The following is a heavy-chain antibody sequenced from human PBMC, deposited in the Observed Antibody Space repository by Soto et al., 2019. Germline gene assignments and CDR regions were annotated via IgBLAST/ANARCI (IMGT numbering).Heavy chain of an antibody. J-gene: IGHJ3*02. D-gene: IGHD3-10*01. CDR2: IIPIFGTA. CDR1: GGTFSSYA. V-gene: IGHV1-69*12. CDR3: AIARTLYYMPHNDAFDI. Sequence: QVQLVQSGAEVKKPGSSVKVSCKASGGTFSSYAISWVRQAPGQGLEWMGGIIPIFGTANYAQKFQGRVTITADESTSTAYIELSSLRSEDTAVYYCAIARTLYYMPHNDAFDIWGQGTMVTGSS.